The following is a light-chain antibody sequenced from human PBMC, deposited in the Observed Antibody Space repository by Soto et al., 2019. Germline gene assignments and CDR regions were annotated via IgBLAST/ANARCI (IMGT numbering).Light chain of an antibody. CDR2: AAS. V-gene: IGKV1-39*01. Sequence: DIQMTQSPSSLSAFVGDRVTITCRASQSISAYLTWFQQKPGKTPKLLIHAASRLETGVPSRFSGGGSGTDFTLTISSLQPEDFATYYCQQNFITPLTFGGGTKVEIK. CDR1: QSISAY. J-gene: IGKJ4*01. CDR3: QQNFITPLT.